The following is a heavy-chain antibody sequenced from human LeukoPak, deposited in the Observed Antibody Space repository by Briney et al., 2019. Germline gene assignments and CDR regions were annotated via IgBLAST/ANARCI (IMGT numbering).Heavy chain of an antibody. D-gene: IGHD3-16*01. J-gene: IGHJ4*02. V-gene: IGHV1-69*06. CDR1: GGTFSSYA. Sequence: VASVKVSCKASGGTFSSYAISWVRQAPGQGLEWMGGIIPIFGTANYAQKFQGRVTITADKSTSTAYMELSSLRSEDTAVYYCAREGGSNTPDYWGQGTLVTVSS. CDR3: AREGGSNTPDY. CDR2: IIPIFGTA.